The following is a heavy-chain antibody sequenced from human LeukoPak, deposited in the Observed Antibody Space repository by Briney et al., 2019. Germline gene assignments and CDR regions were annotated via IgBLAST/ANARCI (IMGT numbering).Heavy chain of an antibody. CDR2: IRYDGSSK. V-gene: IGHV3-30*02. CDR1: GFTFSNYA. D-gene: IGHD3-10*01. CDR3: AKEGGYYGSGSSYDY. Sequence: GGSLRLSCAASGFTFSNYAMHWVRQAPGKGLEWLAYIRYDGSSKYYADFVKGRFTISRDNAKNSLYLQMNSLRAEDTAVYYCAKEGGYYGSGSSYDYWGQGTLVTVSS. J-gene: IGHJ4*02.